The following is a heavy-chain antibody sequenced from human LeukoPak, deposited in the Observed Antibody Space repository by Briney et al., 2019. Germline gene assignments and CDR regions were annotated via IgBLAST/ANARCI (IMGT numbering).Heavy chain of an antibody. CDR2: ISTSSGYI. CDR3: ASSDYVWGKPFYFYY. V-gene: IGHV3-21*01. D-gene: IGHD3-16*01. CDR1: GLTFTRYS. J-gene: IGHJ4*02. Sequence: GGSLRLSCAASGLTFTRYSMSWVRQAPGKGLEWVSSISTSSGYIYYADSVMGRFTISRDNAKNSLYLQMNSLRPEDTAVYFCASSDYVWGKPFYFYYWGQGTLVTVSS.